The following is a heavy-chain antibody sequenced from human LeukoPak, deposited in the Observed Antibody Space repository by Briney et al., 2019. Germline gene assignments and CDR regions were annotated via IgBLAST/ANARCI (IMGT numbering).Heavy chain of an antibody. V-gene: IGHV3-23*01. CDR2: ISGSGGST. CDR3: AKDWSSMVRGVHDY. D-gene: IGHD3-10*01. CDR1: GFTFSSYA. J-gene: IGHJ4*02. Sequence: PGGSLRLSCAASGFTFSSYAMSWVRQAPGKGLEWVSAISGSGGSTYYADSVKGRLTISRDNSKNTLYPQMNSLRAEDTAVYYCAKDWSSMVRGVHDYWGQGTLVTVSS.